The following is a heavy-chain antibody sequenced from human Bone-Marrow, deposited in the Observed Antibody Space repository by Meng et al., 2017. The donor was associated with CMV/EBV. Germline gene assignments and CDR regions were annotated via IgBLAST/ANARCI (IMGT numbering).Heavy chain of an antibody. CDR1: GFTFSSYG. J-gene: IGHJ6*01. D-gene: IGHD1-1*01. CDR3: AKELDYYYYGMDV. Sequence: GGSLRLSCAASGFTFSSYGMHWVRQAPGKGLEWVAVIWYDGSNKYYADSVKGRFTISRDNSKNTLYLQMNSLRAEDTAVYYCAKELDYYYYGMDVWGQGTMVTVSS. V-gene: IGHV3-33*06. CDR2: IWYDGSNK.